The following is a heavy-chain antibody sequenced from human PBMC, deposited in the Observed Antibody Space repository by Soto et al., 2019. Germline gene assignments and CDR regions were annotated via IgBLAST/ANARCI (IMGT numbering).Heavy chain of an antibody. D-gene: IGHD1-26*01. CDR3: ARVGATTWN. CDR1: GFTFSGYW. Sequence: LRLSCAASGFTFSGYWMHWVRQVPGKGLVWVSRINSDGSITGYADSVKGRFTISRENAKNTLYLQMSNLRVEDTAVYFCARVGATTWNWGQGTLVTVSS. J-gene: IGHJ4*02. CDR2: INSDGSIT. V-gene: IGHV3-74*01.